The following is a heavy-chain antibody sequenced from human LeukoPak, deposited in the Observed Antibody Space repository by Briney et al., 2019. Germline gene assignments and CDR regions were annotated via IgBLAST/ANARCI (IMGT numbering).Heavy chain of an antibody. CDR1: GFTFSDHY. CDR2: SRNKANRYTT. CDR3: VRLSRGAMNYHMDV. J-gene: IGHJ6*03. D-gene: IGHD3-10*01. V-gene: IGHV3-72*01. Sequence: PGGSLRLSCAASGFTFSDHYMDWVRQAPGKGLEWVGRSRNKANRYTTTHGESVRGRFTISRDDSENSLYLQLNSLKTEDTGVYYCVRLSRGAMNYHMDVWGKGTTVTISS.